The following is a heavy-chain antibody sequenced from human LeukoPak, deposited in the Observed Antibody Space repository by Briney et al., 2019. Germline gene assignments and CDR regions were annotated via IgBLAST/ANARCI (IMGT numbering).Heavy chain of an antibody. CDR1: GFIIGNYG. D-gene: IGHD6-13*01. CDR3: AREWGSSGWYNWFDP. J-gene: IGHJ5*02. Sequence: PGTSLRLSCGVSGFIIGNYGMHWIRQAPDKGLEWVAMISHDGGAKYYGDSVKGRLTISRDNSDNTLYLQMNSLRVEDTAVYYCAREWGSSGWYNWFDPWGQGILVTVSS. CDR2: ISHDGGAK. V-gene: IGHV3-30*03.